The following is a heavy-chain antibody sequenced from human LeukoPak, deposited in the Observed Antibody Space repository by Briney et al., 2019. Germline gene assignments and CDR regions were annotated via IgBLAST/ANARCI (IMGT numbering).Heavy chain of an antibody. CDR1: GGSISGSKYY. Sequence: SETLSLTCTVSGGSISGSKYYWGWIRQPPGKGLEWIGSIYHSGSTYYNPSLKSRVTISVDTSKNQFSLKLSSVTAADTAVYYCARDTAGPVDYWGQGTLVTVSS. CDR2: IYHSGST. CDR3: ARDTAGPVDY. V-gene: IGHV4-39*07. J-gene: IGHJ4*02.